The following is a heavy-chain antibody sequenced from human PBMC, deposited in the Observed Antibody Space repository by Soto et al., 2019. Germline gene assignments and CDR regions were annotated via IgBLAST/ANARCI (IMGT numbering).Heavy chain of an antibody. D-gene: IGHD6-19*01. Sequence: QVQLQESGPGLVKPSETLSLTCTVSGGSISSYYWSWIRQPPGKGLEWIGYIYYSGSTNYNPSLKSRFTISVDTSKNQFSLKLSSVTAADTAVYYCARQVGGWAPWYFDYWGQGTLVTVSS. CDR3: ARQVGGWAPWYFDY. CDR1: GGSISSYY. V-gene: IGHV4-59*08. J-gene: IGHJ4*02. CDR2: IYYSGST.